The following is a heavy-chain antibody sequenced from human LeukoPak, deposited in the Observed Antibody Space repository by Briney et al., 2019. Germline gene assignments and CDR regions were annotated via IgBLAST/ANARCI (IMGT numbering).Heavy chain of an antibody. D-gene: IGHD3-3*01. Sequence: SETLSLTCTVSGGSISSYYWSWIRHPPGKGLEWIGYIYYSGSTNYNPSLKSRVTISVDTSKNQFSLKLSSVTAADTAVYYCARHASYDFWSGYYFQGYYYYGMDVWGQGTTVTVSS. J-gene: IGHJ6*02. CDR1: GGSISSYY. V-gene: IGHV4-59*08. CDR2: IYYSGST. CDR3: ARHASYDFWSGYYFQGYYYYGMDV.